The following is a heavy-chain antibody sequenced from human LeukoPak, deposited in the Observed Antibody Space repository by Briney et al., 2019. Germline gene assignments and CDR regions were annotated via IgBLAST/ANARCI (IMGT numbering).Heavy chain of an antibody. D-gene: IGHD1-26*01. J-gene: IGHJ4*02. Sequence: SETLSLTCAVYGGSFSGYYWSWIRQPPGKGLEWIGEINHSGSTNYNPSLKSRVTISVDTSKNQFSLKLSSVTAADTAAYYCARLGGRWYNGSYYVDYWGQGTLVTVSS. CDR1: GGSFSGYY. CDR2: INHSGST. CDR3: ARLGGRWYNGSYYVDY. V-gene: IGHV4-34*01.